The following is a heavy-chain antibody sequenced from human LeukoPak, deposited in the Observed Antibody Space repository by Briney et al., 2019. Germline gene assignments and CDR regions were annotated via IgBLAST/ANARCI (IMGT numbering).Heavy chain of an antibody. J-gene: IGHJ5*02. CDR2: IYHSGST. V-gene: IGHV4-30-2*01. D-gene: IGHD2-2*01. CDR1: GGSISSGGYS. Sequence: PSETLSLTCAVSGGSISSGGYSWSWIRQPPGKGLEWIGYIYHSGSTYYNPSLKSRVTISVDRSKNQFSLKLSSVTAADTAVYYCARGVPYVVVPAAISRSWFDPWGQGTLATVSS. CDR3: ARGVPYVVVPAAISRSWFDP.